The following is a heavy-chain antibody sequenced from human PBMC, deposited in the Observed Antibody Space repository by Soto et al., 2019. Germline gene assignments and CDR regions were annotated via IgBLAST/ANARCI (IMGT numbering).Heavy chain of an antibody. CDR3: ARETYYYDSSGYYVTHYFDY. J-gene: IGHJ4*02. Sequence: SETLSLTCTVSGGSISSYYWSWIRQPPGKGLEWIGYIFYSGSTNYNPSLKSRVTISVDTSKNQFSLKLSSVTAADTAVYYCARETYYYDSSGYYVTHYFDYWGQGTLVTVSS. V-gene: IGHV4-59*12. D-gene: IGHD3-22*01. CDR1: GGSISSYY. CDR2: IFYSGST.